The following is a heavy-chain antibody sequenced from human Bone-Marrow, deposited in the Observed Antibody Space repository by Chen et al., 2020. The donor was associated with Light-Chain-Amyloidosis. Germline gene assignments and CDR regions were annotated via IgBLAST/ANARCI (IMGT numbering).Heavy chain of an antibody. J-gene: IGHJ6*02. Sequence: EVQLVESGGGLVQPGGCLRLSCAASGFSFSSYWMHWVRQAPGTGLVWVSRINTDGSTTTYADSVRGRFTISRDNAKNTLFLQMSSLRAEDTAIYYCAKRPPYPSIYGMDVWGQGTTVTVSS. CDR1: GFSFSSYW. V-gene: IGHV3-74*02. CDR2: INTDGSTT. CDR3: AKRPPYPSIYGMDV. D-gene: IGHD1-1*01.